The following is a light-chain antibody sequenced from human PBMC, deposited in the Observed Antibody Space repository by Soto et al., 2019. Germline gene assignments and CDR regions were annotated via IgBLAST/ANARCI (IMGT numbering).Light chain of an antibody. Sequence: DIQMTQSPSTLSASVGDRVTISCRPSQSIASWLAWYQQKPGKAPKVLIYDASNLESGVPSRFSGSGSGTEFTLTISNLQPDDFATYYCQQYDSYSRTFGQGTKVEIK. V-gene: IGKV1-5*01. J-gene: IGKJ1*01. CDR2: DAS. CDR1: QSIASW. CDR3: QQYDSYSRT.